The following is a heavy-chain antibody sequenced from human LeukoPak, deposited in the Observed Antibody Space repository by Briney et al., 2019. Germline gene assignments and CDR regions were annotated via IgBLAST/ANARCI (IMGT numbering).Heavy chain of an antibody. J-gene: IGHJ4*02. CDR3: AKLFGAAAGARPADY. CDR1: GFTFSSYG. CDR2: ISYDGSNK. D-gene: IGHD6-13*01. Sequence: GGSLRLSCAASGFTFSSYGMHWVRQAPGKGLEWVAVISYDGSNKYYADSVKGRFTISRDNSKNTLYLQMNSLRAEDTAVYYCAKLFGAAAGARPADYWGQGTLVTVSS. V-gene: IGHV3-30*18.